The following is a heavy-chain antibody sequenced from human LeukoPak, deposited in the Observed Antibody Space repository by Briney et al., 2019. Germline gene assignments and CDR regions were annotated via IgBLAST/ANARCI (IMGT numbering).Heavy chain of an antibody. V-gene: IGHV1-18*01. J-gene: IGHJ4*02. Sequence: ASVKVSCKASGYTFTSYGISWVRQAPGQGLEWVGWISAYNGNTNYAQKLQGRVTMTTDTSTSTAYMELRSLRSDDTAVYYCARDVSGVVPAAISVDYWGQGTLVTVSS. CDR3: ARDVSGVVPAAISVDY. D-gene: IGHD2-2*01. CDR2: ISAYNGNT. CDR1: GYTFTSYG.